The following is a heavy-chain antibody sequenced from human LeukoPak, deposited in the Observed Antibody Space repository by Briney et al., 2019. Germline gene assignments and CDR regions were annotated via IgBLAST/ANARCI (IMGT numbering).Heavy chain of an antibody. CDR2: IYPGDSDT. D-gene: IGHD6-19*01. V-gene: IGHV5-51*01. CDR3: ARSIGGWYVGFWFDP. Sequence: GESLKISCKGSGYSFTSYWIGWVRQMPGKGLEWMGIIYPGDSDTRYSPSFQGQVTISADKSISTAYLQWSSLKASDTAMYYCARSIGGWYVGFWFDPWGQGTLVTVSS. CDR1: GYSFTSYW. J-gene: IGHJ5*02.